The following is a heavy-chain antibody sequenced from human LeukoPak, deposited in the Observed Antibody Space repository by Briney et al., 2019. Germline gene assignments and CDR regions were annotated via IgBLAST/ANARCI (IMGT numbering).Heavy chain of an antibody. J-gene: IGHJ5*02. Sequence: SGTLSLTCAVSGGSISSSNWWSWVPQPPGKGLEWIGEFYHSGSTNYNPSLKSRVTISVDKSKNQFSLKLSSVTAADTAVYYCARVAKDIVVVPAAFNWFDPWGQGTLVTVSS. CDR1: GGSISSSNW. D-gene: IGHD2-2*01. CDR2: FYHSGST. V-gene: IGHV4-4*02. CDR3: ARVAKDIVVVPAAFNWFDP.